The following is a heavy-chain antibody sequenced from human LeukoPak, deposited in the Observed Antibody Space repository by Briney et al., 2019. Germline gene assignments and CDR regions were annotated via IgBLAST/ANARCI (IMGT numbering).Heavy chain of an antibody. V-gene: IGHV3-23*01. J-gene: IGHJ4*02. CDR2: ISGSGGST. Sequence: GGSLRLSCAASGFTFSSYAMSWVRQAPGKGLEWVSAISGSGGSTYYADSVKGRFTISRDNSKNTLYLQMNSLRVGDTAVYYCARSVPGGSGWMGAIEYWGQGTLVTVSS. CDR1: GFTFSSYA. CDR3: ARSVPGGSGWMGAIEY. D-gene: IGHD6-19*01.